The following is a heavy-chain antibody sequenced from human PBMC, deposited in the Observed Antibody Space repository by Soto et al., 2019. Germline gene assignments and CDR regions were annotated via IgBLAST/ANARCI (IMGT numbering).Heavy chain of an antibody. V-gene: IGHV1-46*01. CDR1: GYTFTSYY. J-gene: IGHJ3*02. Sequence: EASVKVSCKASGYTFTSYYMHWVRQAPGQGLEWMGIINPSGGSTSYAQKFQGRVTMTRDTSTSTVYMELSSLRSEDTAVYYCARARTGVGATRSAFDIWGQGTMVTVSS. CDR2: INPSGGST. CDR3: ARARTGVGATRSAFDI. D-gene: IGHD1-26*01.